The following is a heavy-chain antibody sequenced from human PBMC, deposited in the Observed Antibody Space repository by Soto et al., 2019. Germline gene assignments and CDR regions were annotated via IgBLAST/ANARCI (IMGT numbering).Heavy chain of an antibody. V-gene: IGHV4-4*02. Sequence: QVQLQESGPGLVKPSGTLSLTCTVSNGSISSSTWWSWVRQSPGKGLEWVGEVGQSGYISSIPSLNRRPTILLDRATNRSPLRLTSVTAAVPAVYYCAKNRYDGDDCDSWGQGTLVTVSS. CDR3: AKNRYDGDDCDS. J-gene: IGHJ4*02. D-gene: IGHD5-12*01. CDR2: VGQSGYI. CDR1: NGSISSSTW.